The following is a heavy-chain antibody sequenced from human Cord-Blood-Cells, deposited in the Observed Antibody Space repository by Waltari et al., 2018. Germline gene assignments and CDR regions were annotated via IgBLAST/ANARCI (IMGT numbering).Heavy chain of an antibody. CDR2: ISSSGSTI. D-gene: IGHD3-10*01. CDR3: ARDWSGYFDY. Sequence: EVQLVESGGGLVQPGGSLRLSCAASGFTFSSYEMNWVRQAPGKGLEWVSYISSSGSTIYYADSVKSRFTISRDNAKNSLYLQMNSLRAEDTAVYYCARDWSGYFDYWGQGTLVTVSS. J-gene: IGHJ4*02. CDR1: GFTFSSYE. V-gene: IGHV3-48*03.